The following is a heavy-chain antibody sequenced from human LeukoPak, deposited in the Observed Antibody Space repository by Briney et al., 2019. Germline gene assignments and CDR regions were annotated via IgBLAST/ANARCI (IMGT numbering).Heavy chain of an antibody. CDR2: IRYDGSNK. J-gene: IGHJ4*02. CDR3: AKDLVGTPRMFWSGYPLGY. V-gene: IGHV3-30*02. CDR1: GFTFSSYG. Sequence: GGSLRLSCAASGFTFSSYGMHWVRQAPGKGLEWVAFIRYDGSNKYYADSVKGRFTISRDNSKNTLYLQMNSLRAEDTAVYYCAKDLVGTPRMFWSGYPLGYWGQGTLVTVSS. D-gene: IGHD3-3*01.